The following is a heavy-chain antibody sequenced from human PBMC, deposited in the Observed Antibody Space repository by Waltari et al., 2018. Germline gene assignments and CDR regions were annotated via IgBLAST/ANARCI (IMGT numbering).Heavy chain of an antibody. CDR1: GGSISSSSYS. CDR2: IYYSGST. Sequence: QLQLQESGPGLVKPSETLSLTCTVSGGSISSSSYSWGWIRQPPGKGLEWIGSIYYSGSTYYNPSLKSRVTISVDTSKNQFSLKLSSVTAADTAVYYCARARTGSLALFDPWGQGTLVTVSS. J-gene: IGHJ5*02. V-gene: IGHV4-39*07. CDR3: ARARTGSLALFDP. D-gene: IGHD2-15*01.